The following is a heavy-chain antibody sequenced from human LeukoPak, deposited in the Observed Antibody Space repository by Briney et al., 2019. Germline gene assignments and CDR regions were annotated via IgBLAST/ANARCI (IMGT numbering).Heavy chain of an antibody. CDR3: ARGGASSRYFDY. D-gene: IGHD6-6*01. CDR2: IYHTGST. Sequence: KSSETLSLTCTVSGASISSYYWSWIRQPPGKGLEWIAFIYHTGSTNYSPSLKSRVTISIDTSKNEFSLKLNSVTAADTAVYYCARGGASSRYFDYWGQGSLVTVSS. J-gene: IGHJ4*02. CDR1: GASISSYY. V-gene: IGHV4-59*01.